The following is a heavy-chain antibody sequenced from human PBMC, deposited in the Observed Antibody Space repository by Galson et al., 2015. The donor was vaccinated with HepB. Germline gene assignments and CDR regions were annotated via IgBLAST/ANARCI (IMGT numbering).Heavy chain of an antibody. Sequence: SVKVSCKASGYTFTSYAMHWVRQAPGQRLEWMGWINAGNGNTKYSQKFQGRVTITRDTSASTAYMELSSLRSEDTAVYYCARAGGIYCGGDCWPDYWGQGTLVTVSS. CDR2: INAGNGNT. CDR1: GYTFTSYA. V-gene: IGHV1-3*01. CDR3: ARAGGIYCGGDCWPDY. J-gene: IGHJ4*02. D-gene: IGHD2-21*01.